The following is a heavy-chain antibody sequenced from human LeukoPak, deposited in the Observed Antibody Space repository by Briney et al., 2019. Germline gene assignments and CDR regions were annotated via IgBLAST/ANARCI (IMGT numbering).Heavy chain of an antibody. CDR3: ARDPDSYCSSTSCYSYYYMDV. J-gene: IGHJ6*03. D-gene: IGHD2-2*02. CDR1: GFTFSSYS. CDR2: ISSSSSTI. Sequence: QTGGSLRLSCAASGFTFSSYSMNWVRQAPGKGLEWVSYISSSSSTIYSADSVKGRFTISRDNAKNSLYLQMNSLRAEDTAVYYCARDPDSYCSSTSCYSYYYMDVWGKGTTVTVSS. V-gene: IGHV3-48*01.